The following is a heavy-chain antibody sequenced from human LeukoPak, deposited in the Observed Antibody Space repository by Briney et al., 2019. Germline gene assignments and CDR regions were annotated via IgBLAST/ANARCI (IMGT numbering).Heavy chain of an antibody. CDR2: ISYDGSNK. CDR1: GFTFSSYA. Sequence: GGSLRLSCAASGFTFSSYAMHWVRQAPGKGLEWVAVISYDGSNKYYADSVKGRFTISRDNSKNTLYPQMNSLGAEDTAVYYCARAWDDFWSGYPNAFDIWGQGTMVTVSS. V-gene: IGHV3-30-3*01. J-gene: IGHJ3*02. CDR3: ARAWDDFWSGYPNAFDI. D-gene: IGHD3-3*01.